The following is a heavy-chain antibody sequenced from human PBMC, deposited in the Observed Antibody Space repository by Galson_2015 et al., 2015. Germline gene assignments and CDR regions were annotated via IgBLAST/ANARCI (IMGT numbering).Heavy chain of an antibody. CDR3: SITMVRGVKHYMDV. CDR2: MNPNSGNT. D-gene: IGHD3-10*01. V-gene: IGHV1-8*01. J-gene: IGHJ6*03. Sequence: SVKVSCKASGYTFTSYDINWVRQATGQGLEWMGWMNPNSGNTGYAQKFQGRVTMTRNTSISTAYMELSSLRSEDTAVYYCSITMVRGVKHYMDVWGKGTTVTVSS. CDR1: GYTFTSYD.